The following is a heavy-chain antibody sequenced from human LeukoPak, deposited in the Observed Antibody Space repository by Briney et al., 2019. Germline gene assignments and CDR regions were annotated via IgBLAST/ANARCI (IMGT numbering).Heavy chain of an antibody. Sequence: SETLTLTCAVSGGSISSSNWWSWVRQPPGKGLEWIGEIYHSGSTNYNPSLKSRVTISVDKSKNQFSLKLSSVTAADTAVYYCARSGITMVRGVIKGSYNWFDPWGQGTLVTVSS. V-gene: IGHV4-4*02. D-gene: IGHD3-10*01. CDR1: GGSISSSNW. CDR3: ARSGITMVRGVIKGSYNWFDP. J-gene: IGHJ5*02. CDR2: IYHSGST.